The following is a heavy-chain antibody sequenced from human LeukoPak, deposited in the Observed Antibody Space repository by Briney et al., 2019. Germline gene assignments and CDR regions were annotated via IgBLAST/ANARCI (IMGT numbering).Heavy chain of an antibody. CDR1: DGSISTFY. J-gene: IGHJ4*02. V-gene: IGHV4-59*01. D-gene: IGHD6-13*01. CDR3: VRGGSWFKYFDY. CDR2: IYYTGST. Sequence: SETLSLTCTVSDGSISTFYWGWIRQPPGKGLEWIAYIYYTGSTNYNPSLKSRVTISVDTSKNQFSLKLSSVTAADTAVYYCVRGGSWFKYFDYWGQGTLVTVSS.